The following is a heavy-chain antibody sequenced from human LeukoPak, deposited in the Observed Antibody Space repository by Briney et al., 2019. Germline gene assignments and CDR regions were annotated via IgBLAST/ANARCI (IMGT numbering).Heavy chain of an antibody. CDR1: GFTFSGYS. V-gene: IGHV3-21*01. Sequence: PGGSLRLSCSASGFTFSGYSMNWVRQAPGKGLEWVSYISSSSSFIYYADSVKGRFTISRDDAKNSLYLQMNSLRAEDTAVYYCARNGGSNTRWSDPWGQGTLVTVSS. CDR2: ISSSSSFI. D-gene: IGHD3-16*01. J-gene: IGHJ5*02. CDR3: ARNGGSNTRWSDP.